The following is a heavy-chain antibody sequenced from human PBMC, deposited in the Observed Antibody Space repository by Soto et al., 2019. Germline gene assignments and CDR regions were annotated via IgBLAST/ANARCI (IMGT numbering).Heavy chain of an antibody. D-gene: IGHD2-8*01. CDR1: GYSFTDYH. Sequence: ASVKVSCKASGYSFTDYHIHWVRQAPGQGLEWLGRVNPKSGGTSTAQKFQGWVTMTTDTSISTASMELTRLTSDDTAIYYCARGDSTDCSNGVCSFFYNHDMDVWGQGTTVTVS. CDR2: VNPKSGGT. J-gene: IGHJ6*02. V-gene: IGHV1-2*04. CDR3: ARGDSTDCSNGVCSFFYNHDMDV.